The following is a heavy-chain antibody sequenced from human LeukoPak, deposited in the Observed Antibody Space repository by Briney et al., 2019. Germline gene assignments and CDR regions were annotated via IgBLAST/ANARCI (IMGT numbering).Heavy chain of an antibody. Sequence: GGSLRLSCAASGFTFSSYNMNWVRQAPGKGLEWVSSISSSSSYIYYADSVKGRFTISRDNAKNSLYLQMNSLRAEDTAVYYCARDDILTGSRGTYYYYMDVWGKGTTVTVSS. CDR2: ISSSSSYI. J-gene: IGHJ6*03. CDR3: ARDDILTGSRGTYYYYMDV. V-gene: IGHV3-21*01. CDR1: GFTFSSYN. D-gene: IGHD3-9*01.